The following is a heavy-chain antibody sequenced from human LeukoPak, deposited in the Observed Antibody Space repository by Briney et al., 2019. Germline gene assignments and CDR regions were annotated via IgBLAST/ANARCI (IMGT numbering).Heavy chain of an antibody. Sequence: SETLSLTCAVSGYSISSGYYWGWIRPPPGKGLEWIGRIYHSGSTYYNPSLNSRVTISVDTSKNQFSLKLSSVTAADTAVYYCARHGEQQLLFSFDYWGQGTLVTVSS. CDR1: GYSISSGYY. D-gene: IGHD6-13*01. J-gene: IGHJ4*02. CDR2: IYHSGST. CDR3: ARHGEQQLLFSFDY. V-gene: IGHV4-38-2*01.